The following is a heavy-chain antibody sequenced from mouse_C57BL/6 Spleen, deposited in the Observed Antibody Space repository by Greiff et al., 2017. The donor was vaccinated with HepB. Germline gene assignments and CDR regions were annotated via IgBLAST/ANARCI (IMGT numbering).Heavy chain of an antibody. J-gene: IGHJ4*01. D-gene: IGHD2-5*01. V-gene: IGHV5-17*01. CDR3: ERRYSNYVDYYAMDY. CDR1: GFTFSDYG. CDR2: ISSGSSTI. Sequence: EVKLVESGGGLVKPGGSLKLSCAASGFTFSDYGMHWVRQAPEKGLEWVAYISSGSSTIYYADTVKGRFTIARVNAKNTLFLQMISLRSEDTAMYYCERRYSNYVDYYAMDYWGQGTSVTVSS.